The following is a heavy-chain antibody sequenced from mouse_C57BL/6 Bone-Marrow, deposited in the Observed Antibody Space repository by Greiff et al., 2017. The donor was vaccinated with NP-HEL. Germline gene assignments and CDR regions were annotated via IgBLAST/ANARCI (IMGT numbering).Heavy chain of an antibody. J-gene: IGHJ2*01. CDR2: IYPGSGST. Sequence: VQLQQPGAELVKPGASVKMSCKASGYTFTSYWITWVKQRPGQGLEWIGDIYPGSGSTNYNEKFKSKATLTVDTSSSTAYMQRSSLTSEDSAVYYCARHYDCLYYFDYWGQGTTLTVSS. CDR1: GYTFTSYW. V-gene: IGHV1-55*01. D-gene: IGHD2-4*01. CDR3: ARHYDCLYYFDY.